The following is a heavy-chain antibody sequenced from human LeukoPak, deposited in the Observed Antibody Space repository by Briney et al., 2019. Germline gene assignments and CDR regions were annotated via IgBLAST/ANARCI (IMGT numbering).Heavy chain of an antibody. V-gene: IGHV4-39*01. CDR1: GGSISSSSYY. D-gene: IGHD3-22*01. CDR2: IYYSGST. J-gene: IGHJ4*02. Sequence: SETLSLTCTVSGGSISSSSYYWGWIRKPPGKGLEWIGSIYYSGSTYYNPSLKGRVTISVDTSKNQFSLKLSSVTAADTAVYCCARHDDYDSSGYYYFDYWGQGTLVTVSS. CDR3: ARHDDYDSSGYYYFDY.